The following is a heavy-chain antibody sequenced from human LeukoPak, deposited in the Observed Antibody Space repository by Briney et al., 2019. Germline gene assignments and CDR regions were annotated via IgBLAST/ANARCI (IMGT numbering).Heavy chain of an antibody. CDR3: ATSDGTVTTFQY. V-gene: IGHV1-18*01. Sequence: ASVKVSCKASGYTFTSFGISWVRQAPGQGLEWMGWINAYNTNTKSAQRLQGRVTITTDTSASTAYMELGSLRSDDTAVYYCATSDGTVTTFQYWGQGTLVTVSS. CDR2: INAYNTNT. CDR1: GYTFTSFG. D-gene: IGHD4-11*01. J-gene: IGHJ4*02.